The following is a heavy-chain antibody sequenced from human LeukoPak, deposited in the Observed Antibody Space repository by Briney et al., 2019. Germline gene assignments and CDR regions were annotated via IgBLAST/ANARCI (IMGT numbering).Heavy chain of an antibody. CDR3: AKVADSGGTTNYYFGS. CDR1: GFTFSSYG. D-gene: IGHD6-19*01. J-gene: IGHJ4*02. Sequence: PGGSLRLSCAASGFTFSSYGTHWVRQAPGKGLEWVAVIWSNGINRYYGESVKGRFTISRDNSKNTLDLQMNSLRLEDTAVYYCAKVADSGGTTNYYFGSWGQGNLVIVSS. V-gene: IGHV3-33*06. CDR2: IWSNGINR.